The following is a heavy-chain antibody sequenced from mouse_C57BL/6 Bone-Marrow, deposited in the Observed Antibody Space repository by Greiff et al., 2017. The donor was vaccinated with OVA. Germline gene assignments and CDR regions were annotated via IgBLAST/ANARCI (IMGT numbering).Heavy chain of an antibody. Sequence: EVKLVESGGGLVKPGGSLKLSCAASGFTFSDYGMHWVRQAPEKGLEWVAYISSGSSTIYYADTVKGRFTISRDNAKNTLFLQMTSLRSEDTAMYYCARRDGYDFDYWGQGTTLTVSA. D-gene: IGHD2-2*01. CDR3: ARRDGYDFDY. CDR2: ISSGSSTI. CDR1: GFTFSDYG. V-gene: IGHV5-17*01. J-gene: IGHJ2*01.